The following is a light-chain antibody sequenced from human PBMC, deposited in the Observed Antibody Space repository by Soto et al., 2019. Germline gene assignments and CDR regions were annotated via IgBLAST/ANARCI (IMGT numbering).Light chain of an antibody. V-gene: IGKV3-11*01. J-gene: IGKJ5*01. CDR2: RAX. Sequence: EIVLTQSPATLSLSPGERATLSXRASPSVNIYLSWYQQTPGQXPRLLXXRAXSRATGIPERFSGSGSGTDFTLTLSSLEPEDSAVYYCQQRNIWPTVTFGQGTRLEIK. CDR3: QQRNIWPTVT. CDR1: PSVNIY.